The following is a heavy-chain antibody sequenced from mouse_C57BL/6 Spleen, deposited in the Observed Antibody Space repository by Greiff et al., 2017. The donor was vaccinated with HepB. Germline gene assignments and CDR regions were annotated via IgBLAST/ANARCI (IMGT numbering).Heavy chain of an antibody. CDR2: ISYDGSN. V-gene: IGHV3-6*01. D-gene: IGHD2-4*01. CDR3: ASDRDYDEAWFAY. CDR1: GYSITSGYY. Sequence: EVQLQQSGPGLVKPSQSLSLTCSVTGYSITSGYYWNWIRQFPGNKLEWMGYISYDGSNNYNPSLKNRISITRDTSKNQFFLKLNSVTTEDTATYYCASDRDYDEAWFAYWGQGTLVTVSA. J-gene: IGHJ3*01.